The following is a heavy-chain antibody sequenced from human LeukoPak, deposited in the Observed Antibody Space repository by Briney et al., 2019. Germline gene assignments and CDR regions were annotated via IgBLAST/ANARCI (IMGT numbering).Heavy chain of an antibody. D-gene: IGHD3-22*01. CDR2: ISGSGDNT. CDR3: AKGSYYDSSGSFYFDY. V-gene: IGHV3-23*01. Sequence: GGSLRLSCAASGFTFSSYAMSWVRQAPGKGLEWVSGISGSGDNTYYADPVKGRFTISRDNSKNTLYVQVNSLGTEDTAAYYCAKGSYYDSSGSFYFDYWGQGTLVTVSS. CDR1: GFTFSSYA. J-gene: IGHJ4*02.